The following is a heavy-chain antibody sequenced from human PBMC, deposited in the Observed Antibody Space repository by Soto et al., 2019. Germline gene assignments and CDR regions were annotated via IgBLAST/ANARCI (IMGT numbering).Heavy chain of an antibody. Sequence: QVQLVQSGAEVKKPGASVKVSCKASGYTFTSYGISWVRQAPGQGLVWLGWISAYSGNTNYAQNLQGRVTITTDTSTSTAYMELRGLRSDDTAVYYCARQYDILTGYYLEVGYWGQGTLVTVSS. V-gene: IGHV1-18*01. CDR3: ARQYDILTGYYLEVGY. J-gene: IGHJ4*02. CDR1: GYTFTSYG. CDR2: ISAYSGNT. D-gene: IGHD3-9*01.